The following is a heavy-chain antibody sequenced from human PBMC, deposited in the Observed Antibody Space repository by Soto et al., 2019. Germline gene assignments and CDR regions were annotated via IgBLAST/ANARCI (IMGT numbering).Heavy chain of an antibody. Sequence: QVQLVESGGGVVQPGRSLRLSCAASGFTFSSYGMHWVRQAPGKGLEWVAVIWYDGSNRYYADSVKGRFTISRDNSKNTLYLQMNSLRAEDTAVYYCARPCVTTGWYFGLWGRGTLVTVSS. CDR1: GFTFSSYG. V-gene: IGHV3-33*01. D-gene: IGHD4-17*01. CDR2: IWYDGSNR. J-gene: IGHJ2*01. CDR3: ARPCVTTGWYFGL.